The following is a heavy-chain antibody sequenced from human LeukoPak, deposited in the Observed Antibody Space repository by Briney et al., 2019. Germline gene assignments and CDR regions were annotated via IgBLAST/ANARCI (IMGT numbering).Heavy chain of an antibody. D-gene: IGHD1-1*01. CDR1: GFTFDDYA. J-gene: IGHJ1*01. CDR2: ISWNSGSI. Sequence: PGRSLRLSCAASGFTFDDYAMHWVRQAPGKGLEWVSGISWNSGSIGYADSVKGRFTISRDNAKNSLYLQMNSLRAEDTALYYCARDDYNTLGYNFHHWGQGTLVTVSS. V-gene: IGHV3-9*01. CDR3: ARDDYNTLGYNFHH.